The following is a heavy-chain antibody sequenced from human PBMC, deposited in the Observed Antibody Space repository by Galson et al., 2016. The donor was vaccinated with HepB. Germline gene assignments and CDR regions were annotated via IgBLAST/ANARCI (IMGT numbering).Heavy chain of an antibody. CDR1: GFTFSSYV. V-gene: IGHV3-23*01. Sequence: SLRLSCAASGFTFSSYVMSWVRQAPGKGLEWVSGISGRGGSTHYADSVKGRFNISRDESKKMLYLQMNNLRAEDTALYYCVRGTLGYLDHWGQGTPVTVSS. J-gene: IGHJ4*02. CDR3: VRGTLGYLDH. D-gene: IGHD6-13*01. CDR2: ISGRGGST.